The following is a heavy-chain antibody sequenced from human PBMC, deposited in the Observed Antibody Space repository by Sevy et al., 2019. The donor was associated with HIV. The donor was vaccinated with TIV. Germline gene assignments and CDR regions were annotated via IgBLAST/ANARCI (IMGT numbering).Heavy chain of an antibody. J-gene: IGHJ6*02. CDR1: GFTFSSYA. V-gene: IGHV3-30*04. CDR3: ARDSRKCSGGSCYSDVTYYYYYGMYV. D-gene: IGHD2-15*01. CDR2: ISYDGSNK. Sequence: GESLKISCAASGFTFSSYAMHWVRQAPGKGLEWVAVISYDGSNKYYADSVKGRFTISRDNSKNTLYLYMNSLRAEETSAYYCARDSRKCSGGSCYSDVTYYYYYGMYVWGQGTTVTVSS.